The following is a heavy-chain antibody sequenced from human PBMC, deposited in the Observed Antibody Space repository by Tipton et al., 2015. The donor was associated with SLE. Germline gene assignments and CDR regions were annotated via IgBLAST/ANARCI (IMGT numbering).Heavy chain of an antibody. J-gene: IGHJ4*02. CDR3: ARGGSIAARRAFDY. CDR2: INHSGST. D-gene: IGHD6-6*01. V-gene: IGHV4-34*01. CDR1: GGSFSGYY. Sequence: LSLTCAVYGGSFSGYYWSWIRQAPGKGLEWIGEINHSGSTNYNPSLKSRVTISVDTSKNQFSLKLSSVTAADTAVYYCARGGSIAARRAFDYWGQGTLVTVSS.